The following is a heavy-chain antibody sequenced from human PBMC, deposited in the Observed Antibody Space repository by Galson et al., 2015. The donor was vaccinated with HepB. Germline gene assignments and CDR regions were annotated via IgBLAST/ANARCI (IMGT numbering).Heavy chain of an antibody. CDR2: IIPMFVTA. D-gene: IGHD2-15*01. CDR1: GGTFSSYA. J-gene: IGHJ4*02. CDR3: ARGGKYCSGGSCHALGFDY. V-gene: IGHV1-69*13. Sequence: SVKVSCKASGGTFSSYAISWVRQAPGQGLEWMGGIIPMFVTAYYAQKFQGRVTITADESTTTAYMELSSLRSEDTAVYYCARGGKYCSGGSCHALGFDYWGQGTLVTVPS.